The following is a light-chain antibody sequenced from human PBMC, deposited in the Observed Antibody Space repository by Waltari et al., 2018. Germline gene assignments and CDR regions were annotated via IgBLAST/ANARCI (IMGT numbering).Light chain of an antibody. CDR3: QQYSNWPPWT. Sequence: EIVMTQSPVTLSLSPGERASISCRASQTVNSDLAWYQQMPGQATRLLIYGASTRATGIPARFSGSGSGTEFTLTISSLQSEDFAVYYCQQYSNWPPWTFGQGTKVEIK. CDR1: QTVNSD. V-gene: IGKV3-15*01. J-gene: IGKJ1*01. CDR2: GAS.